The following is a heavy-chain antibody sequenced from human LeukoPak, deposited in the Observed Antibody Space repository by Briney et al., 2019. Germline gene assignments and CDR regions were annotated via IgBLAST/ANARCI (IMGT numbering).Heavy chain of an antibody. CDR2: INHSGST. D-gene: IGHD3-9*01. Sequence: SETLSLTCAVYGGSFSGYYWTWIRQPPGKGLEWIGEINHSGSTNYNPSLKSRVTISVDTSKNQFSLKLSSVTAADTAVYYCARGRELYFLTGYYNEFWFDPWGQGTLVTVSS. J-gene: IGHJ5*02. V-gene: IGHV4-34*01. CDR3: ARGRELYFLTGYYNEFWFDP. CDR1: GGSFSGYY.